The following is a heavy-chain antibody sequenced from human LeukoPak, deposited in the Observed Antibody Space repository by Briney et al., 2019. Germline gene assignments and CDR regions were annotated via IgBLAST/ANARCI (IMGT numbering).Heavy chain of an antibody. CDR3: ARTTEGGYTYDYFYYYYMDV. J-gene: IGHJ6*03. Sequence: SETLSLTCTVSGGSISSYYWSWIRQPPGKGLEWIGFIYYSGSTNYNPSLKSRVTISVDTSKNQFSLKLSSVTAADTAVYYCARTTEGGYTYDYFYYYYMDVWGKGTTVTISS. V-gene: IGHV4-59*01. CDR2: IYYSGST. D-gene: IGHD5-18*01. CDR1: GGSISSYY.